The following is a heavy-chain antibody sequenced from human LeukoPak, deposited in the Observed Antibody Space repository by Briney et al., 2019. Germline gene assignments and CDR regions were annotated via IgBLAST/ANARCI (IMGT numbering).Heavy chain of an antibody. D-gene: IGHD6-13*01. CDR3: ARGAQLTDY. J-gene: IGHJ4*02. Sequence: GGSLRLSCAASGFTFHTYGMHWVRQAPGKGLEYVSGIGPDGGTTYYAKSVKGRFTISRDSSKSMVYLQMDSLTADDMAVYYCARGAQLTDYWGQGTLVTVSS. V-gene: IGHV3-64*01. CDR2: IGPDGGTT. CDR1: GFTFHTYG.